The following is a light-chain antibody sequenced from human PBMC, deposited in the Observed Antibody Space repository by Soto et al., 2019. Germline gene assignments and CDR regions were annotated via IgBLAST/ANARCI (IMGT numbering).Light chain of an antibody. J-gene: IGKJ1*01. Sequence: DLQMTQSPSTLSASVGDRVTITCRASQSISSWLAWYQQKPGKAPKLLIYKASSLESGVPSRFSGRGSGTEFTLTISSLQPDDCATYYCQQYNSYWTFGQGTKVEIK. CDR3: QQYNSYWT. CDR2: KAS. CDR1: QSISSW. V-gene: IGKV1-5*03.